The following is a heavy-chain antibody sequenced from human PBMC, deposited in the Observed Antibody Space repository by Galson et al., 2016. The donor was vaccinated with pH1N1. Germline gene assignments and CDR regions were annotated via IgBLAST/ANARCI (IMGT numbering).Heavy chain of an antibody. D-gene: IGHD2-15*01. V-gene: IGHV4-31*03. CDR1: GGSIRIGGFY. Sequence: TLSLTCSVSGGSIRIGGFYWSWVRQHPGKGLEWIGYIYHSGSTSYKPSLKSRVSISVGASKNQFSLQLRSVTAADTAVYYCAREDLVVGEGWDYGVDAWGQGTTVTVSS. CDR3: AREDLVVGEGWDYGVDA. CDR2: IYHSGST. J-gene: IGHJ6*02.